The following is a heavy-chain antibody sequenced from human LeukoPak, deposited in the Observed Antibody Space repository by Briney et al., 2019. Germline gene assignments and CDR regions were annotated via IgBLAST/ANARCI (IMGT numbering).Heavy chain of an antibody. CDR1: GFTFSSYS. CDR3: ARGYHDRSGWFYFDY. CDR2: ISSSSSSI. V-gene: IGHV3-48*02. J-gene: IGHJ4*02. Sequence: GGPLRLSCAASGFTFSSYSMNWVRQAPGKGLEWVSYISSSSSSIYYADSVKGRFTISRDNAKNSLYLQMNSLRDEDTAVYYCARGYHDRSGWFYFDYWGQGSLVTVSS. D-gene: IGHD3-22*01.